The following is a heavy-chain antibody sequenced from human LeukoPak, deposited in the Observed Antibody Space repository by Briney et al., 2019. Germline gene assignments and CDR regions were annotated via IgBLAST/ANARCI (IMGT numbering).Heavy chain of an antibody. CDR1: GFTFSSYG. V-gene: IGHV3-33*01. CDR3: ARDESPYPQAPDY. J-gene: IGHJ4*02. Sequence: PGRSLRLSCAASGFTFSSYGMHWVRQAPGKGLEWVAVIWYDGSNKYYADSVKGRFTISRDNSKNTLYLQMNSLGAEDTAVYYCARDESPYPQAPDYWGQGTLVTVSS. CDR2: IWYDGSNK.